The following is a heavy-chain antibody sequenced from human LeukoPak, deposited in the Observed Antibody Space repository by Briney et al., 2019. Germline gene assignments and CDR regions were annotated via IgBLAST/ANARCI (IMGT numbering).Heavy chain of an antibody. J-gene: IGHJ4*02. CDR2: ISSSGGST. Sequence: GGSLRLSCAASGFTFSIYAMSWVRQAPGKGLEWVSTISSSGGSTYYAVSVKGRFTISRDNSKNTLYLQMNSLRVEDTAVYYCAKAGGGSYWDYWGQGTLVTVSS. V-gene: IGHV3-23*01. CDR1: GFTFSIYA. CDR3: AKAGGGSYWDY. D-gene: IGHD1-26*01.